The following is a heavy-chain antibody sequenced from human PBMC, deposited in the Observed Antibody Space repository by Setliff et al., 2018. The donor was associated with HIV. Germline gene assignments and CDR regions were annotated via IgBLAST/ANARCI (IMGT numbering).Heavy chain of an antibody. D-gene: IGHD3-3*01. CDR3: ARAPTLFGVEYYYYFGMDV. CDR2: INPHSGDT. CDR1: GYTFTGYY. Sequence: ASVKVSCKASGYTFTGYYMHWVRQAPGQGLAWMGWINPHSGDTNYAQKFQDRVTMTRDTSVNIAYMQLSRLRSDDTAVYYCARAPTLFGVEYYYYFGMDVWGQGTTVTVSS. J-gene: IGHJ6*02. V-gene: IGHV1-2*02.